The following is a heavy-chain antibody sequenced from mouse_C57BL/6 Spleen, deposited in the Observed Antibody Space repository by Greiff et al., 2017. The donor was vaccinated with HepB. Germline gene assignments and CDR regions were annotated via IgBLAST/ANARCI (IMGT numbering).Heavy chain of an antibody. V-gene: IGHV1-74*01. CDR3: AIRLSPRGVDD. Sequence: QVQLQQPGAELVKPGASVKVSCKASGYTFTSYWMHWVKQRPGQGLEWIGRIHPSDSDTNYNQKFKGKATLTVDKSSSKAYMQLSSLTSEDSAVYYCAIRLSPRGVDDWGKGTTLTVSS. J-gene: IGHJ2*01. CDR2: IHPSDSDT. CDR1: GYTFTSYW.